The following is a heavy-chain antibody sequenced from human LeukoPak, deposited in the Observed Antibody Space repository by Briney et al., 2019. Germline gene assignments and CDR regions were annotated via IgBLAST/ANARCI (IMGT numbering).Heavy chain of an antibody. CDR3: ARDYILPLETDNGDGFAI. Sequence: GDSGKLSCKASGYTFGQYSISWVRQAPGKGFEWMGWVTPSHTTRVYAQEFQGRVTMTADTNTNTVSMELRSLRFDDTAVYFCARDYILPLETDNGDGFAIWGQGTVVTVSS. CDR2: VTPSHTTR. D-gene: IGHD3-3*02. V-gene: IGHV1-18*01. J-gene: IGHJ3*02. CDR1: GYTFGQYS.